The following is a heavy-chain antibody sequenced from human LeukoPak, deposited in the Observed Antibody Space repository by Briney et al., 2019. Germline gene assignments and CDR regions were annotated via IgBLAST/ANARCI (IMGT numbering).Heavy chain of an antibody. CDR1: GFTFSSYS. D-gene: IGHD3-9*01. J-gene: IGHJ4*02. V-gene: IGHV3-21*01. CDR3: ASYGESDILTGYYNDY. Sequence: PGGSLRLSCAASGFTFSSYSMNWVRQAPGKGLEWVSSISSSSSYIYYADSVKGRFTISRDNAKNSLYLQMNSLRAEDTAMYYCASYGESDILTGYYNDYWGQGTLVTVSS. CDR2: ISSSSSYI.